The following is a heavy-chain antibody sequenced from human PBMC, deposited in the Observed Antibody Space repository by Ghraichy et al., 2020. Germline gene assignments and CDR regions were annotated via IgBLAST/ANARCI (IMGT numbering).Heavy chain of an antibody. J-gene: IGHJ4*02. V-gene: IGHV4-59*08. CDR1: GGSISSYY. Sequence: SETLSLTCTVSGGSISSYYWSWIRQPPGKGLEWIGYIYYSGSTNYNPSLKSRVTISVDTSKNQFSRKLSSVTAADTAVYYFARRQNYYDSSGYFLSHGYFDYWGQGTLVTVSS. CDR3: ARRQNYYDSSGYFLSHGYFDY. D-gene: IGHD3-22*01. CDR2: IYYSGST.